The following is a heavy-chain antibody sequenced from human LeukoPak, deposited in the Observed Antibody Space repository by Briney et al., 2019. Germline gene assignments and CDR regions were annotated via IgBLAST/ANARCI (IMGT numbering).Heavy chain of an antibody. D-gene: IGHD3-3*01. J-gene: IGHJ3*02. V-gene: IGHV4-59*01. CDR3: ARRHRVEWLSAFDI. CDR1: GGSISSYY. CDR2: IYYSGST. Sequence: SETLSLTCTVSGGSISSYYWSWIRQPPGKGLEWIGYIYYSGSTNYNPSLKSRVTISVDTSKNQFSLKLSSVTAADTAVYYCARRHRVEWLSAFDIWGQGTMVTVSS.